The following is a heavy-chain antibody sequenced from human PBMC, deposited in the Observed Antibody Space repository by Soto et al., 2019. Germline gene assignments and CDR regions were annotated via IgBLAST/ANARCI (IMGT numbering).Heavy chain of an antibody. CDR3: AHRRGADYKGCFHY. CDR1: GFSLSTSGGG. J-gene: IGHJ4*02. CDR2: IYWSDEK. Sequence: QITLKESGPTLVKPTQTLTLTCTFSGFSLSTSGGGVGWISQPPGKALEWLALIYWSDEKRYSPSLSSRLTITKNTSKNQVVLTMTNMDPVDTATDYCAHRRGADYKGCFHYRGQGTLVTVSP. V-gene: IGHV2-5*01. D-gene: IGHD4-4*01.